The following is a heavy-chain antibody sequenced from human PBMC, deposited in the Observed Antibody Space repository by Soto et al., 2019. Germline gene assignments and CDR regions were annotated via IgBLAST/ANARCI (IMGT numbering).Heavy chain of an antibody. V-gene: IGHV3-30-3*01. CDR3: ARGPRPDSGLIAAAGIGVFGY. CDR1: GFTFSSYA. J-gene: IGHJ4*02. D-gene: IGHD6-13*01. Sequence: GGSLRLSCAASGFTFSSYAMHWVRQAPGKGLEWVAVISYDGSNKYYADSVKGRFTISRDNSKNTLYLQMNSLRAEDTAVYYCARGPRPDSGLIAAAGIGVFGYWGQGTLVTVSS. CDR2: ISYDGSNK.